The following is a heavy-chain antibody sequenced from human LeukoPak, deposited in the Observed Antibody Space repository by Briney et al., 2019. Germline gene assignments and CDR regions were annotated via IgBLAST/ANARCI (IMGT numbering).Heavy chain of an antibody. CDR2: INPNSGGT. CDR3: ARDVTAAADPNWFDP. Sequence: ASVKVSRKASGYTFTGYYMHWVRQAPGQGLEWMGWINPNSGGTNYAQKFQGRVTMTRDTSISTAYMELSRLRSDDTAVYYCARDVTAAADPNWFDPWGQGTLVTVSS. CDR1: GYTFTGYY. V-gene: IGHV1-2*02. D-gene: IGHD6-13*01. J-gene: IGHJ5*02.